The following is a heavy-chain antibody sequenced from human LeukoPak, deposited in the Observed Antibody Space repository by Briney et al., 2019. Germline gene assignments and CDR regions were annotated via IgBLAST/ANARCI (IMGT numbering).Heavy chain of an antibody. CDR2: IRSKANTYAT. V-gene: IGHV3-73*01. CDR3: TRRDSSVYYFDY. J-gene: IGHJ4*02. D-gene: IGHD6-19*01. Sequence: GGSLRLSCAASGFTFSGSAMHWVRQASGKGLEWLGRIRSKANTYATAYAASVKGRFTISRDDSNNTAYLQMNSLKTQDTAVYYCTRRDSSVYYFDYWGQGTLVTVSS. CDR1: GFTFSGSA.